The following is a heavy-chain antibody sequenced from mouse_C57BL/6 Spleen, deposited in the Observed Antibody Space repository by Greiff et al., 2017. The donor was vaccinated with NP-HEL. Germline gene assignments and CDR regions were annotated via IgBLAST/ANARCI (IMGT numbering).Heavy chain of an antibody. V-gene: IGHV1-42*01. CDR3: ARYYGSTPFAY. CDR1: GYSFTGYY. D-gene: IGHD1-1*01. CDR2: INPSTGGT. Sequence: EVQLQQSGPELVKPGASVKISCKASGYSFTGYYMNWVKQSPEKSLEWIGEINPSTGGTTYNQKFKAKATLTVDKSSSTAYMQLKSLTSEDSAVYYCARYYGSTPFAYWGQGTLVTVSA. J-gene: IGHJ3*01.